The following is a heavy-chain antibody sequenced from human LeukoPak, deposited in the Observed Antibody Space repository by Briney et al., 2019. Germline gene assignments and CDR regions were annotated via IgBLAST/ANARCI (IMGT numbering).Heavy chain of an antibody. CDR3: ARAGYGSGSYYSPLYALDI. Sequence: GGSLRLSCAASGFTFSSYSMNWVRQAPGKGLEWVSSISSSSSYIYYADSVKGRFTISRDNAKNSLYLQMNSLRAEDTAVYYCARAGYGSGSYYSPLYALDIWGQGPMVTVSS. CDR2: ISSSSSYI. V-gene: IGHV3-21*01. J-gene: IGHJ3*02. D-gene: IGHD3-10*01. CDR1: GFTFSSYS.